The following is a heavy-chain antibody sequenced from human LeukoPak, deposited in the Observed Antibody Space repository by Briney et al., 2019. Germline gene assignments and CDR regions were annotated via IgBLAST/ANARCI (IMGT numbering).Heavy chain of an antibody. CDR2: ISSGGGST. D-gene: IGHD3-9*01. V-gene: IGHV3-23*01. CDR3: PKEPRHYAILTYSYSSSGMAV. J-gene: IGHJ6*02. CDR1: GFTFNNYA. Sequence: GGSLRLSCAVSGFTFNNYAMSWVRQAPGKGLEWVSAISSGGGSTYYADSVKGRFTISRDNSKNTLYLQMNSLRAEDTAVYYFPKEPRHYAILTYSYSSSGMAVWAKGPRSPSP.